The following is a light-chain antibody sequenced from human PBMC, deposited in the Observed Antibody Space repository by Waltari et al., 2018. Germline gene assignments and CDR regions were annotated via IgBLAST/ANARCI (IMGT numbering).Light chain of an antibody. CDR3: MQATHWPVT. Sequence: DVGLTQSPLSLPVTPAQSASISCRSRQSLVYTDGISYLNWFHQRPGQAPRRLIYKVSNRDSGVPDRFSGSGSGTDFTLMISSVEADDVGVYFCMQATHWPVTFGQGTRLEIK. J-gene: IGKJ5*01. CDR1: QSLVYTDGISY. CDR2: KVS. V-gene: IGKV2-30*01.